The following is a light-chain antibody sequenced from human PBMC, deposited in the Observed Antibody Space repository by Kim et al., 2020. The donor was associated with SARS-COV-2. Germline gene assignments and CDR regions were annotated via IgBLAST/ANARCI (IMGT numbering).Light chain of an antibody. Sequence: GLSITISCHGTGSAVGYYNSVSWYQQHPGKAPKLIIYDVSERASGVSNRFSGSQSGNTASLAISGLRAEDEADYYCSSHTTSSTYVFGSGTQLTVL. CDR1: GSAVGYYNS. J-gene: IGLJ1*01. CDR3: SSHTTSSTYV. CDR2: DVS. V-gene: IGLV2-14*03.